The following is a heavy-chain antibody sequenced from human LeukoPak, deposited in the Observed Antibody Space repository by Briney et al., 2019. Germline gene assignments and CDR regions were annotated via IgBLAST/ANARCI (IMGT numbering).Heavy chain of an antibody. V-gene: IGHV4-4*07. CDR1: GGSISSYY. D-gene: IGHD1-26*01. CDR2: IYTSGST. J-gene: IGHJ4*02. CDR3: ARCRVGATHFDY. Sequence: SETLSLTCTVSGGSISSYYWSWIRQPAGKGLVWIGRIYTSGSTNYNPSLKSRVTMSVDTSKNQFSLKLSSVTAADTAVYYCARCRVGATHFDYWGQGTLVTVSS.